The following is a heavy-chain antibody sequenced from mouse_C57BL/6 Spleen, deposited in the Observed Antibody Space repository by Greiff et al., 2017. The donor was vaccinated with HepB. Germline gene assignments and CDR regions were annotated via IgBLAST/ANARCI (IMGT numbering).Heavy chain of an antibody. CDR3: ARGGHSNYVVYAMDY. CDR1: GFTFSDYG. V-gene: IGHV5-17*01. Sequence: EVQLVESGGGLVKPGGSLKLSCAASGFTFSDYGMHWVRQAPEKGLEWVAYISSGSSTIYYADTVKGRFTISRDNAKNTLFLQMTSLRSEDTAMYYCARGGHSNYVVYAMDYWGQGTSVTVSS. CDR2: ISSGSSTI. D-gene: IGHD2-5*01. J-gene: IGHJ4*01.